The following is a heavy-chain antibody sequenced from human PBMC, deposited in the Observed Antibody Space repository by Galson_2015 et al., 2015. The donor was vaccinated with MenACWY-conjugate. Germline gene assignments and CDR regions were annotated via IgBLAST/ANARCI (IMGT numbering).Heavy chain of an antibody. V-gene: IGHV3-72*01. CDR3: TRGLWSGATRVAD. CDR1: GVTLSDHY. CDR2: SRNKAYSYTT. D-gene: IGHD3-3*01. Sequence: SLRLSCAASGVTLSDHYIDWVRQAPGKGLEWVGRSRNKAYSYTTEYAASVRGRFTISRDDSKNSLNLQMNSLKTEDTAVYYCTRGLWSGATRVADWGQGTLVTVSS. J-gene: IGHJ4*02.